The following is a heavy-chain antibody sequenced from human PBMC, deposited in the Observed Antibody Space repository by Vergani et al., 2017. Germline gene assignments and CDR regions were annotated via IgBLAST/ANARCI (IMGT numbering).Heavy chain of an antibody. V-gene: IGHV4-61*01. CDR3: GREYYYDSSGYKKIAFDI. Sequence: QVQLQESGPGLVKPSETLSLTCTVSGGSVSSGSYYWSWIRQPPGKGLEWIGYIYYSGSTNYNPSLKSRVTISVDTSKNQFSLKLSSVTAADTAVYYCGREYYYDSSGYKKIAFDIWGQGTMVTVSS. CDR2: IYYSGST. J-gene: IGHJ3*02. D-gene: IGHD3-22*01. CDR1: GGSVSSGSYY.